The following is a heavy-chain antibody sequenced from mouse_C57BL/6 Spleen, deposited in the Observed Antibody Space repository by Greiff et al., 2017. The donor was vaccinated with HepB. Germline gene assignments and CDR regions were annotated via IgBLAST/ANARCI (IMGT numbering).Heavy chain of an antibody. CDR2: INPDNGGT. Sequence: VQLQQSGPELVKPGASVKISCKASGYTFTDYYMNWVKQSHGKSLEWIGDINPDNGGTSYNQKFKGKATLTVDKSSSTAYMELRSLTSEDSAVYYCARWAYYYGSEYYFDYWGQGTTLTVSS. V-gene: IGHV1-26*01. CDR3: ARWAYYYGSEYYFDY. CDR1: GYTFTDYY. D-gene: IGHD1-1*01. J-gene: IGHJ2*01.